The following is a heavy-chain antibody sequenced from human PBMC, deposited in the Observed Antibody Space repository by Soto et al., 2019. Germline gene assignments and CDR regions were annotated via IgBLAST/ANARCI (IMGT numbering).Heavy chain of an antibody. CDR3: ARGSLRWIPGGNYFDY. Sequence: PSETLSLTCPVYGGSFSGYYWSWIRQPPGKGLEWIGEINHSGSTNYNPSLKSRVTISVDTSKNQFSLKLSSVTAADTAVYYCARGSLRWIPGGNYFDYWGQGTLVTVSS. V-gene: IGHV4-34*01. J-gene: IGHJ4*02. D-gene: IGHD4-17*01. CDR2: INHSGST. CDR1: GGSFSGYY.